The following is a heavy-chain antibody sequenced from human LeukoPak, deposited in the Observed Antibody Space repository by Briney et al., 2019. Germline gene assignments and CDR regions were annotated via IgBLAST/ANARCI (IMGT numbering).Heavy chain of an antibody. V-gene: IGHV3-30*14. D-gene: IGHD2-15*01. CDR2: ISHDGSNK. J-gene: IGHJ5*02. CDR3: ARERYCSGGSCTKSWFDP. CDR1: GFTFSSYA. Sequence: GGSLRLSCAASGFTFSSYAMHWVRQAPGKGLEWVAVISHDGSNKYYADSVKGRFTISRVDSKNTLYLQMNSLRAEDTAVYYCARERYCSGGSCTKSWFDPWGQGTLVTVSS.